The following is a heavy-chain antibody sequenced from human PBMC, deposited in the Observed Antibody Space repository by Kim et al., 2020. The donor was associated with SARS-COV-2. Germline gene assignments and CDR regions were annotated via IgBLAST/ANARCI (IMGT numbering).Heavy chain of an antibody. CDR1: GFTFSSYC. V-gene: IGHV3-33*08. CDR3: AREESSGYYTAPFDY. Sequence: GGSLRLSCAASGFTFSSYCMHWVRQAPGKGLEWVAVIWYDGSNKYYADSVKGRFTISRDNSKNTLYLQMNSLRAEDTAVYYCAREESSGYYTAPFDYWGQGTLVTVSS. J-gene: IGHJ4*02. D-gene: IGHD3-22*01. CDR2: IWYDGSNK.